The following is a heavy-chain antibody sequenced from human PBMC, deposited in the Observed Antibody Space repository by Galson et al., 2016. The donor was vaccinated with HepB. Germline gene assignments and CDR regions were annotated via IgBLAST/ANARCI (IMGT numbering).Heavy chain of an antibody. J-gene: IGHJ4*02. Sequence: VKVSCKASGYTFTNYYIHWVRQAPGQGLEWMGIINPTDVTTPYAQKFQGRVTMTSDTSTSTVYMELSSLRSADTAVYYCARGADSGYDLGDYWGQGTLVTASS. D-gene: IGHD5-12*01. CDR2: INPTDVTT. CDR3: ARGADSGYDLGDY. V-gene: IGHV1-46*01. CDR1: GYTFTNYY.